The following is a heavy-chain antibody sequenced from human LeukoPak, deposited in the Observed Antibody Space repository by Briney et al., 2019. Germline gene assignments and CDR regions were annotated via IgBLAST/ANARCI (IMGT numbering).Heavy chain of an antibody. CDR3: TRGYCGYTSCSPPPES. Sequence: GGSLRLSCAASGFTFSRYWMTWARQAPGKGLEWVANINQDGSEKHYVDSVKGRFTISRDNGKNSLYLQMNSLRAEDTAVYYCTRGYCGYTSCSPPPESWGQGTLVTVSS. D-gene: IGHD2-21*01. V-gene: IGHV3-7*01. CDR2: INQDGSEK. CDR1: GFTFSRYW. J-gene: IGHJ5*02.